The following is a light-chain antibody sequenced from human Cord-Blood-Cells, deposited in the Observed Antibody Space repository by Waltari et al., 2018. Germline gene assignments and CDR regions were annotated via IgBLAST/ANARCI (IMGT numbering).Light chain of an antibody. CDR3: QQRSNWPPWT. J-gene: IGKJ1*01. CDR2: DAS. Sequence: EIVLTHSPATLSLSPGERSTLSCRASQSVSRYLAWYQQKPGQAPRLLIYDASNRATGIPARFSGSGSGTDFTLTISSLEPEDFAVYYCQQRSNWPPWTFGQGTKVEIK. V-gene: IGKV3-11*01. CDR1: QSVSRY.